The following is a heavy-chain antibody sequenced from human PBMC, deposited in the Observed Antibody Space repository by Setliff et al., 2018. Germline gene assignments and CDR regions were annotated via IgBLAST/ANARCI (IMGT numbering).Heavy chain of an antibody. CDR2: INPNSGGT. Sequence: GASVKVSCKASGYAFTGYYIHWVRQAPGQGLEWMGRINPNSGGTNYAQKLQGRVTMTTDTSTSTAYMELRSLRSDDTAVYYCARDRREAFDIWGQGTMVTVSS. J-gene: IGHJ3*02. V-gene: IGHV1-2*06. CDR1: GYAFTGYY. CDR3: ARDRREAFDI.